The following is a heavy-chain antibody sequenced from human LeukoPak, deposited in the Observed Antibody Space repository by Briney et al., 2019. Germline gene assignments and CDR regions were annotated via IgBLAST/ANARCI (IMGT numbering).Heavy chain of an antibody. CDR3: ARDLPSYYYDSGNMFDP. CDR2: IYTTGRT. J-gene: IGHJ5*02. Sequence: SETLSLTCTVSGGPISSYYWSWIRQPAARGLEWIGRIYTTGRTNYNASLKSRVIMSVDTSNNQFSLKLSSVTAADTAVYYCARDLPSYYYDSGNMFDPWGQGILVTVSS. D-gene: IGHD3-10*01. V-gene: IGHV4-4*07. CDR1: GGPISSYY.